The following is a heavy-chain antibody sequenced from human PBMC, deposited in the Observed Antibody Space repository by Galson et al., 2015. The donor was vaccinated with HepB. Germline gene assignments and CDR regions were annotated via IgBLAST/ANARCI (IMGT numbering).Heavy chain of an antibody. CDR1: GGSISSGGYY. V-gene: IGHV4-31*03. J-gene: IGHJ4*02. CDR2: IYYSGST. Sequence: TLSLTCTVSGGSISSGGYYWSWIRQHPGKGLEWIGYIYYSGSTYYNPSLKSRVTISVDTSKNQFSLKLSSVTAADTAVYYCARGDSSSWYADFDYWGQGTLATVSS. D-gene: IGHD6-13*01. CDR3: ARGDSSSWYADFDY.